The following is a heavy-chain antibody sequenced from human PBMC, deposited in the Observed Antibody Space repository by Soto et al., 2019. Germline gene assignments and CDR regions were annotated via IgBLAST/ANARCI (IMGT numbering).Heavy chain of an antibody. J-gene: IGHJ6*02. CDR1: GFTFSNGW. CDR2: IKSKTDGGTT. Sequence: EVQLVESGGGLVKPGGCLRLSCAASGFTFSNGWMNWVRQAPGKGLEWVGRIKSKTDGGTTDYAAPVKGRFTISRDDSKNTLYLQTNGLKTEDTAVYYCTASQVYGDGYRDYYYYGIDVWGQGTTVNVS. D-gene: IGHD5-18*01. V-gene: IGHV3-15*07. CDR3: TASQVYGDGYRDYYYYGIDV.